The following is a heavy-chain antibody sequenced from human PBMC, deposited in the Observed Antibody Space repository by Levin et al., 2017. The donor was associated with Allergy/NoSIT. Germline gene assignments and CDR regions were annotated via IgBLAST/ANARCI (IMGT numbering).Heavy chain of an antibody. V-gene: IGHV3-48*03. Sequence: PGGSLRLSCAASGFTFSSYEMNWVRQAPGKGLEWVSSISSSGSTIYYADSVKGRFTISRDNAKNSLYLQMNSLRAEDTAVYYCARQLEKFWSGYNYFDYWGQGTLVTVSS. J-gene: IGHJ4*02. D-gene: IGHD3-3*01. CDR2: ISSSGSTI. CDR3: ARQLEKFWSGYNYFDY. CDR1: GFTFSSYE.